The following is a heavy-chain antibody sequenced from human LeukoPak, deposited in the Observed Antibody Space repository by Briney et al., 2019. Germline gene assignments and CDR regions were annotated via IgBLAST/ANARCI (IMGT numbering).Heavy chain of an antibody. Sequence: GESLKISCKGSGYSFTTYWIAWVRQMPGKGLEWMGIIYPADSDTRYSPFFQGQVTISADKSISTAFLRWTSLKASDTAIYYCARGRGTGSPIGPRYFDLWGRGTLVTVSS. J-gene: IGHJ2*01. CDR1: GYSFTTYW. D-gene: IGHD3-10*01. CDR2: IYPADSDT. CDR3: ARGRGTGSPIGPRYFDL. V-gene: IGHV5-51*01.